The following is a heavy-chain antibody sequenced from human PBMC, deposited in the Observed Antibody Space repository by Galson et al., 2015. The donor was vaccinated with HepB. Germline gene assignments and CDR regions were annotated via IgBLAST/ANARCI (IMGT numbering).Heavy chain of an antibody. CDR3: ARGDAGYCSSFSCSGSFDR. V-gene: IGHV1-46*01. CDR1: GYTFSNFY. J-gene: IGHJ5*02. D-gene: IGHD2-15*01. CDR2: DSPSGGRT. Sequence: SVKVSCKASGYTFSNFYIHWVRQAPGQGFEWMTVDSPSGGRTSYAQKFQGRVTTTRDTSTSTVYMELSSLTSDDTAVYYCARGDAGYCSSFSCSGSFDRWGQGTLVTVSS.